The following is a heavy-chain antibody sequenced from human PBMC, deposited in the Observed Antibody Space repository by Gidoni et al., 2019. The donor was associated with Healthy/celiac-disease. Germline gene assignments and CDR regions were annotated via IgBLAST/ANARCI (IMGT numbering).Heavy chain of an antibody. J-gene: IGHJ5*02. Sequence: QVKLQESGPGLVKPSQTLSLTCTVSGGPISSGDYYWSWIRQPPGTGLEWIGDLYYSGSTYYNPSLKSRVTISVDTSKNPFSLKLSSVTAADTAVYYCALAGLATTWFDPWGQGTLVTVSS. V-gene: IGHV4-30-4*01. CDR2: LYYSGST. CDR3: ALAGLATTWFDP. D-gene: IGHD1-1*01. CDR1: GGPISSGDYY.